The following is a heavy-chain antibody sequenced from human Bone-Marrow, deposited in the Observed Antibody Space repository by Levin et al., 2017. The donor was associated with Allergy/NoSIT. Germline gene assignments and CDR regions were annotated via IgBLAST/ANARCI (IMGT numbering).Heavy chain of an antibody. CDR1: VDSITSRSW. CDR2: VYHSGTT. D-gene: IGHD2/OR15-2a*01. Sequence: SETLSLTCNVSVDSITSRSWWSWVRPAPGTGLEWIGEVYHSGTTNYKPSLKSRATISVDKSKNQVSLTLTSVTAADTAFYYCAREKRSVEETKYYFYYYMDVWGKGTQVTV. CDR3: AREKRSVEETKYYFYYYMDV. J-gene: IGHJ6*03. V-gene: IGHV4/OR15-8*01.